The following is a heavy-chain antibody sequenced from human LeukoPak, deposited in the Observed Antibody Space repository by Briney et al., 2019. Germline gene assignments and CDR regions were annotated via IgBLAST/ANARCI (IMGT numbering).Heavy chain of an antibody. CDR1: GFTFSSYG. CDR3: AKDSRTYDYVWGSTDY. CDR2: ISYVGSNK. V-gene: IGHV3-30*18. J-gene: IGHJ4*02. Sequence: PGGSLRLSCAASGFTFSSYGMHWVRQAPGKGLEGVAVISYVGSNKYYADSVKGRFTISRDNSKNTLYLQTNTLRAEDTAVYYCAKDSRTYDYVWGSTDYWGQGTLVTVSS. D-gene: IGHD3-16*01.